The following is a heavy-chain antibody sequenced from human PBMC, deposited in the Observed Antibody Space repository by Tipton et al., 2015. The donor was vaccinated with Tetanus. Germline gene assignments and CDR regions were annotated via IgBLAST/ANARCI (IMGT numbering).Heavy chain of an antibody. D-gene: IGHD5-18*01. Sequence: QSGAEVKKPGASVKVSCKPSGYTFTDYHMQWVRQAPGQGLEWMGWIDPKSGDTDFAQKFQGRVTMTRDSSISTVYMELSRLRSDDTAVYYCVRGRGLGAYSYGFEYWGQGALVTVSA. V-gene: IGHV1-2*02. CDR1: GYTFTDYH. J-gene: IGHJ4*02. CDR3: VRGRGLGAYSYGFEY. CDR2: IDPKSGDT.